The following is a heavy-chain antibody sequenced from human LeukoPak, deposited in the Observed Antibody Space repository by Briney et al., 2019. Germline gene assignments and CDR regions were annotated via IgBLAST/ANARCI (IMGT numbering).Heavy chain of an antibody. V-gene: IGHV1-18*01. CDR2: ISAYNGNT. Sequence: GASVKVSCKASGYTFTSYGISWVRQAPGQGLEWMGWISAYNGNTHYAQKLQGRVTMTTDTSTSTAYMELRSLRSDDTAVYYCARDSSSCYFNWFDPWGQGTLVTVSS. D-gene: IGHD6-13*01. CDR3: ARDSSSCYFNWFDP. CDR1: GYTFTSYG. J-gene: IGHJ5*02.